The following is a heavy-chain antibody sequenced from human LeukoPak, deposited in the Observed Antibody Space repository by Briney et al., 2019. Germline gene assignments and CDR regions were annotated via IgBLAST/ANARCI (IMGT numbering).Heavy chain of an antibody. V-gene: IGHV3-21*01. CDR3: ASRGGTRLYYCYMDV. D-gene: IGHD2-15*01. CDR2: ISSSSSYI. J-gene: IGHJ6*03. Sequence: GGSLRLSCAASGFTFSSYAMSWVRQAPGKGLEWVSSISSSSSYIYYADSVKGRFTISRDNAKNSLFLQMNSLRAEDTAVYYCASRGGTRLYYCYMDVWGKGTTVTVSS. CDR1: GFTFSSYA.